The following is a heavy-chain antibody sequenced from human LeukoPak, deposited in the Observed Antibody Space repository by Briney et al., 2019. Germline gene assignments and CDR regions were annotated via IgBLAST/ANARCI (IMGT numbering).Heavy chain of an antibody. D-gene: IGHD3-10*01. CDR1: GASINSEY. CDR2: IFASGGT. J-gene: IGHJ4*02. Sequence: SETLSLTCTVSGASINSEYWTWVRQVAGKGLEWIGRIFASGGTNYNPYLGSRITMSVDTSKNQFSLDLSSVTAADTGVYYCARGWAPRGEKSSFASWGQGTLVTVSS. V-gene: IGHV4-4*07. CDR3: ARGWAPRGEKSSFAS.